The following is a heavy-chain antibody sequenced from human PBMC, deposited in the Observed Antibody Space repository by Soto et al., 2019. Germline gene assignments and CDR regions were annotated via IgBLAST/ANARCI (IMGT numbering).Heavy chain of an antibody. CDR2: VYYTGST. J-gene: IGHJ1*01. Sequence: QVQLQESGPGLVKPSEPLSLTCTVSGASVSSGSSYWSWIRQPPGKGLEWIGYVYYTGSTNYNHSLKSRVTVSVDRSKNQCSRKLSSVPAADTAVYYCARGMAPISEYFHYWGQGTLVTVSS. CDR1: GASVSSGSSY. V-gene: IGHV4-61*01. CDR3: ARGMAPISEYFHY.